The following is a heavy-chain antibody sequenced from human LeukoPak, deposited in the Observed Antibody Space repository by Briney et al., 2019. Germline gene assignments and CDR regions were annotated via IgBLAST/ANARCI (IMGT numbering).Heavy chain of an antibody. V-gene: IGHV4-31*03. CDR1: GGSISSGGYY. J-gene: IGHJ5*02. CDR2: IYYSGST. D-gene: IGHD3-22*01. CDR3: ARSYDSSGNYGQEGFDP. Sequence: SETLSLTCTVSGGSISSGGYYWSWIRQHPGKGLEWIGYIYYSGSTYYNPSLKSRVTISVHTTKNQFSLKLSSVTAADTAVYYCARSYDSSGNYGQEGFDPWGQGTLVTVSS.